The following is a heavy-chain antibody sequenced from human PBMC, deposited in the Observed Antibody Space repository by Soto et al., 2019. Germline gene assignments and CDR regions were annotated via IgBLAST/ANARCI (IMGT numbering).Heavy chain of an antibody. Sequence: SVKVSCKASGGTFSSYAISWVRQAPGQGLEWLGGIIPIFGTANYAQKFQGRVTITADESTSTAYMELSSPRSEDTAVYYCASRFVVTRFHAFDNWGQGTMVTVSS. V-gene: IGHV1-69*13. D-gene: IGHD2-21*01. CDR2: IIPIFGTA. CDR1: GGTFSSYA. J-gene: IGHJ3*02. CDR3: ASRFVVTRFHAFDN.